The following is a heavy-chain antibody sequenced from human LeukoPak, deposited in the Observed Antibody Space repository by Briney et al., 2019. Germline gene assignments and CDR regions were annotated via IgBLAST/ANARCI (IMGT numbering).Heavy chain of an antibody. CDR3: AKGGGEDFDH. Sequence: GGSLRLSCAASGFTFSGYAMSWVRQAPGKGLEWVSSISTTGGNTYYAESVKGRFTISRDNSKNTVFLQMSSLRAEDTALYYCAKGGGEDFDHWGQGALVTISS. CDR1: GFTFSGYA. CDR2: ISTTGGNT. J-gene: IGHJ4*02. V-gene: IGHV3-23*01. D-gene: IGHD3-10*01.